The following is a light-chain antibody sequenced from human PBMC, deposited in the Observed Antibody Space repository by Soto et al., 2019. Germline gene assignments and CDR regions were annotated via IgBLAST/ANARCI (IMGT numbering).Light chain of an antibody. CDR2: HTS. Sequence: IVMTQSPDTLSVSPGERATLSCRASQTIYNNVAWYQKRPGQAPRLLIYHTSSRATGIPARFSGSGSGTEFTLTISSLQPEDFATYYCQQVYVYPSTFGGGTKVDIK. CDR3: QQVYVYPST. CDR1: QTIYNN. J-gene: IGKJ4*01. V-gene: IGKV3-15*01.